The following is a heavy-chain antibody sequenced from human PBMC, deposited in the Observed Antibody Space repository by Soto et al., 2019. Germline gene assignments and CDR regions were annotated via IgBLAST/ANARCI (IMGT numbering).Heavy chain of an antibody. J-gene: IGHJ6*02. Sequence: SETLSLTCTVSGGSISSSSYYWGWIRQPPGKGLEWIGSIYYSGSTYYNPSLKSRVTISVETSKNQFSLKLRSVTAADTAVYYCARVERTYYDILTGYYQIFLNGMDVWGQGTTVTVSS. V-gene: IGHV4-39*07. CDR3: ARVERTYYDILTGYYQIFLNGMDV. CDR2: IYYSGST. D-gene: IGHD3-9*01. CDR1: GGSISSSSYY.